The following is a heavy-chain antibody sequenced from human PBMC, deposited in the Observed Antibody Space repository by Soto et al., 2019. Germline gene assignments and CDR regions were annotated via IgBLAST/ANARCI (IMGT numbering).Heavy chain of an antibody. CDR1: GYIFSSYA. D-gene: IGHD2-21*01. CDR3: ARGVTVWCALDS. V-gene: IGHV1-3*01. CDR2: INGGNGNT. J-gene: IGHJ4*02. Sequence: QVHLVQSGAEVKKPGASVKLACKTSGYIFSSYAVQWVRQAPGQTLEWMGWINGGNGNTKYSQKFQERVTITRDTAANTVYMAMSSLRSEDTAVYYCARGVTVWCALDSWGQGTVVTVSP.